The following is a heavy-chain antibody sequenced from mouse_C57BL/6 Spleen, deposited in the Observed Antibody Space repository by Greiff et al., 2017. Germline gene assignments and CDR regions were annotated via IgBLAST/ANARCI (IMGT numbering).Heavy chain of an antibody. D-gene: IGHD2-1*01. V-gene: IGHV1-15*01. Sequence: VQPVESGAELVRPGASVTLSCKASGYTFTDYEMHWVKQTPVHGLEWIGAIDPANGNTKYAPKFQGKATITADTSSNTAYLQLSSLTSEDTAIYYGGGYGNYGAMDYWGQGTSVTVSS. CDR3: GGYGNYGAMDY. CDR1: GYTFTDYE. J-gene: IGHJ4*01. CDR2: IDPANGNT.